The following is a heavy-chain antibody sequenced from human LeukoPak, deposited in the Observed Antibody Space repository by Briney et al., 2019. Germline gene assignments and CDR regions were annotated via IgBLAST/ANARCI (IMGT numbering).Heavy chain of an antibody. CDR3: ARDPDITGGRSILY. Sequence: GGSLRLSCAASGFTFSSYWMIWVRQAPGKGLEWVANIKQDGSEKYYVDSVKGRFTISRDNAKNSLYLQMDSLRAEDTAVYYCARDPDITGGRSILYWGQGTLVTVSS. CDR2: IKQDGSEK. D-gene: IGHD7-27*01. CDR1: GFTFSSYW. V-gene: IGHV3-7*01. J-gene: IGHJ4*02.